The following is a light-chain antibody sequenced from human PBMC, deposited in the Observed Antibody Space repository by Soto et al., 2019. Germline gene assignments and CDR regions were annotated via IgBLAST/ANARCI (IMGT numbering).Light chain of an antibody. CDR3: PSYTSDSSVI. J-gene: IGLJ2*01. CDR2: DVT. Sequence: QSALTQPASVSGSPGQSVTISCTGTSSDIGGYRYVSWYQQRPGKAPKLMIHDVTNRPSGVSDRFSGSKSGNTASLTISGLQAEDEADYYCPSYTSDSSVIFGGGTKVTVL. CDR1: SSDIGGYRY. V-gene: IGLV2-14*03.